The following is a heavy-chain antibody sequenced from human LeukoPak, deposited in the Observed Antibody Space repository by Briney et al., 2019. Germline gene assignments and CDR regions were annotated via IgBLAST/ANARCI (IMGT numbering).Heavy chain of an antibody. Sequence: RSGGSLRLSCAASGFTVSSNYMSWVRQAPGKGPEWVASIRQDGSEKTYVDSVKGRFTISRDNTKTSLSLQLNGLRAEDTAVYYCARDGTAAGLYFDLWGQGTLVTVSS. CDR2: IRQDGSEK. CDR3: ARDGTAAGLYFDL. J-gene: IGHJ4*01. D-gene: IGHD6-13*01. V-gene: IGHV3-7*01. CDR1: GFTVSSNY.